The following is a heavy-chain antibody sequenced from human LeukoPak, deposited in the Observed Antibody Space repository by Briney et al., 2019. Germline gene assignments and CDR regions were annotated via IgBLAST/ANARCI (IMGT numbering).Heavy chain of an antibody. Sequence: NPSETLSLTCTVSGGSISSYYWSWIRQPPGKGLEWIGYIYYSGSTNYNPSLKSRVTISVDTSKNQFSLKLSSVTAADTAVYYCARSLTSRITIFGAVSGNWFDPWGQGTLVTVSS. J-gene: IGHJ5*02. CDR1: GGSISSYY. V-gene: IGHV4-59*01. D-gene: IGHD3-3*01. CDR2: IYYSGST. CDR3: ARSLTSRITIFGAVSGNWFDP.